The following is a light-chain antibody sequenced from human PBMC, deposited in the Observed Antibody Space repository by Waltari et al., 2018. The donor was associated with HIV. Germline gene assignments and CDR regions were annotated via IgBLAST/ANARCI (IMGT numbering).Light chain of an antibody. Sequence: EFVLTPSPATLSLSPGEGATLPCRASQNVRSNHLAWYQQKPGLAPRLLIYDASNRAIGIPDTFSGSGSGTDFTLTITSLEPEHFAVYYCQQYADSPVTFGPGTKVDV. V-gene: IGKV3D-20*01. CDR2: DAS. CDR3: QQYADSPVT. J-gene: IGKJ3*01. CDR1: QNVRSNH.